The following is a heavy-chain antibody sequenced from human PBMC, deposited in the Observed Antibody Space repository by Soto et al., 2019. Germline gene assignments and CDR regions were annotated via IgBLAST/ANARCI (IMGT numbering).Heavy chain of an antibody. CDR2: IIPIFGTA. CDR1: GGTFSSYA. D-gene: IGHD5-12*01. CDR3: ARSIVATTNDYYYGMDV. J-gene: IGHJ6*02. V-gene: IGHV1-69*13. Sequence: SVKVSCKASGGTFSSYAISWVRQAPGQGLEWMGGIIPIFGTANYAQKFQGRVTITADESTSTAYMELSSLRSEDTAVYYCARSIVATTNDYYYGMDVWGQGTTVTLSS.